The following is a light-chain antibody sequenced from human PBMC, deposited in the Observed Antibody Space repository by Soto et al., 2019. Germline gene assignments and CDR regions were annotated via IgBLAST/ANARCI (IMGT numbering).Light chain of an antibody. V-gene: IGKV3-15*01. CDR2: DTS. CDR1: QSIGDT. J-gene: IGKJ4*01. CDR3: QHYVTWPLT. Sequence: IVMTQSPATLSVSPGDRATLSCRASQSIGDTLAWYQQKPGQTPRLLIYDTSIRATGVPARFSGSRSGAEFTLTISSLQSEDFAVYYCQHYVTWPLTFGGGTKVDIK.